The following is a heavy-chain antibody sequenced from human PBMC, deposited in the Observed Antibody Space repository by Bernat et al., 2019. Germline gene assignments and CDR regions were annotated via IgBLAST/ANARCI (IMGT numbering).Heavy chain of an antibody. CDR3: AAGYYYGSGSYYIPDY. CDR1: GFTFTSSA. V-gene: IGHV1-58*01. CDR2: IVVGSGNT. D-gene: IGHD3-10*01. J-gene: IGHJ4*02. Sequence: QMQLVQSGPEVKKPGTSVKVSCKASGFTFTSSAVQWVRQARGQRLEWIGWIVVGSGNTNYAQKFQERVTITRDMSTSTAYMELSSLRSEDTAVYYCAAGYYYGSGSYYIPDYWGQGTLVIVSS.